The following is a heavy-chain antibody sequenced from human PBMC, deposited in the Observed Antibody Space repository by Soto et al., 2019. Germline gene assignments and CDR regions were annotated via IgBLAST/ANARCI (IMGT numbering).Heavy chain of an antibody. V-gene: IGHV3-30-3*01. J-gene: IGHJ6*02. CDR3: AGNMDTAMATYYYGLDV. CDR2: VSYDGSHI. D-gene: IGHD5-18*01. CDR1: GFTFSNYA. Sequence: QVQLVESGGGVVQPGRSLRLSCAASGFTFSNYAMHWVRQAPGKGLEWVAVVSYDGSHIYYADSAKGRFTISRDNSKNTLLLQMTSLRPEDTAVYYCAGNMDTAMATYYYGLDVWAQGTTVTVSS.